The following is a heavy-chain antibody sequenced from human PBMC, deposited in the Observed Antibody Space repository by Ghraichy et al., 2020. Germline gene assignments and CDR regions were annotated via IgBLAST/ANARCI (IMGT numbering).Heavy chain of an antibody. J-gene: IGHJ5*02. Sequence: SETLSLTCNVSGGSISNDSYYWGWLRQRPGKGLGWIGYVYSSGTTYYNPSLKSRVIISLDTTENKFSLDLGPVTAADPAVYYCTRGHNWNDHWGQGTLVTVSS. CDR1: GGSISNDSYY. CDR3: TRGHNWNDH. CDR2: VYSSGTT. V-gene: IGHV4-31*03.